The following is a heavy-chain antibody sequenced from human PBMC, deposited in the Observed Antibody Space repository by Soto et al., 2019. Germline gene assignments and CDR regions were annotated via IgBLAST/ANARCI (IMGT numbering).Heavy chain of an antibody. CDR2: IYYSGST. J-gene: IGHJ6*02. CDR1: GGSISSSSYY. CDR3: ATVSWGGSGWYPYYYYGMDV. V-gene: IGHV4-39*05. Sequence: PSETPSLTCTVSGGSISSSSYYWGWIRQPPGKGLEWIGSIYYSGSTYYNPSLKSRVTISVDTSKNQFSLKLSSVTAADTAVYYCATVSWGGSGWYPYYYYGMDVWGQGTTVTVSS. D-gene: IGHD6-19*01.